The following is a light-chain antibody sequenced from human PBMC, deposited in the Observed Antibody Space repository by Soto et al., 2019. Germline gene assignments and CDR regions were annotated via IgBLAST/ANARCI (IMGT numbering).Light chain of an antibody. Sequence: EIVLTQSPGALSLSPGERVTLSCRARQTLTRRYLSWYQQKLGQAPRLLIYGASIRAPGIPDRFSGSGSETDFTLTISRLEAEDFAMYYCHHYDAAFWTFGQGTKIEIK. V-gene: IGKV3-20*01. CDR1: QTLTRRY. CDR3: HHYDAAFWT. J-gene: IGKJ1*01. CDR2: GAS.